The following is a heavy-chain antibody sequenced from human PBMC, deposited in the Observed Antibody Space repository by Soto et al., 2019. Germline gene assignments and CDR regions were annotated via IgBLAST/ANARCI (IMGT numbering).Heavy chain of an antibody. V-gene: IGHV4-34*01. CDR2: INHSGST. CDR1: GGSFSGYY. D-gene: IGHD3-3*01. J-gene: IGHJ6*02. Sequence: SSETLSLTCAVYGGSFSGYYWSWIRQPPGKGLEWIGEINHSGSTNYNPSLKSRVTISVDTSKNQFSLKLSSVTAADTAVYYCARGSGISIRSGYRKPQYYYYGMDVWGQGTTVTVSS. CDR3: ARGSGISIRSGYRKPQYYYYGMDV.